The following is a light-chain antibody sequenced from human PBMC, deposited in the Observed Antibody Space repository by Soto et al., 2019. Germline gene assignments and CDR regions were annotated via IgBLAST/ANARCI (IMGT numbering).Light chain of an antibody. CDR3: QQYDNRPPYT. J-gene: IGKJ2*01. V-gene: IGKV1-33*01. CDR2: AAS. Sequence: DIQMTQSPSSLSASVGDRVTITCQASQDIVNYLNWYQQNPGKAPKLLIYAASNLETGVPPRFSGSGSGTDFTFTISSLQPEDIATYYCQQYDNRPPYTFGQGTKVEIK. CDR1: QDIVNY.